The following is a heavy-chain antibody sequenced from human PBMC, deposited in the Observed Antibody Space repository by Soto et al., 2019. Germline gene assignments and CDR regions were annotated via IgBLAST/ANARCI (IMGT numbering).Heavy chain of an antibody. V-gene: IGHV3-74*01. CDR2: INSDASHT. CDR1: GFTFSTYW. CDR3: VRDGHDSTTSCYGNWFDP. D-gene: IGHD2-2*01. Sequence: EVQLVESGGGLVQPGGSLRLSCAASGFTFSTYWMHWIRQVPGKGLEWVSRINSDASHTYYEDSVKGRFTMSRDNAKNALHLEMNRLRAEDTDVYYCVRDGHDSTTSCYGNWFDPWGQGTLVTVSS. J-gene: IGHJ5*02.